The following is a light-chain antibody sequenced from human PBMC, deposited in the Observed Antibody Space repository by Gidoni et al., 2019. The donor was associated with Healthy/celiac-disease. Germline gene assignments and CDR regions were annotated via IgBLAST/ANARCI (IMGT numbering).Light chain of an antibody. CDR3: LQDYNYPRT. J-gene: IGKJ1*01. V-gene: IGKV1-6*01. CDR1: QGIRND. CDR2: AAS. Sequence: IQMTHSPSSLAASVGHRVTITCRASQGIRNDLGWYQQKPGKAPKLLIYAASSLQSGVPSRFSGSGSGTDFTLTISSLQPEDFATYYCLQDYNYPRTFGPGTKVEI.